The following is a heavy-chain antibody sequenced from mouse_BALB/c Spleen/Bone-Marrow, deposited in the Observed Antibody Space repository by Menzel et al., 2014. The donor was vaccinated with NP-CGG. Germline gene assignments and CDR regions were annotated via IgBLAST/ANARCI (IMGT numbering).Heavy chain of an antibody. CDR3: ARSGFDY. CDR2: IHPNSGNT. D-gene: IGHD4-1*01. V-gene: IGHV1S130*01. J-gene: IGHJ2*01. CDR1: GYTFTSSW. Sequence: QVQLQQSGSVLVRPGASVKLSCKASGYTFTSSWMHWAKQRPGRGLEWIGEIHPNSGNTNYNEEFKGKATLTVDTSSSTAYVDLSSLTSEDSAVYYCARSGFDYWGQGTTLTVSS.